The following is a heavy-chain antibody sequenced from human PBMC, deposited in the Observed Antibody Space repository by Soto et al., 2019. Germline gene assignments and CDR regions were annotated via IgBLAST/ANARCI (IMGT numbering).Heavy chain of an antibody. V-gene: IGHV3-23*01. CDR1: GFTFSSYA. D-gene: IGHD2-8*02. CDR2: ISDSGGSP. CDR3: ARYALGLSPWWYNWFDR. J-gene: IGHJ5*02. Sequence: VQLLESGGGLVQPGGSLGLSCAASGFTFSSYAMNWVRQTPGEGLGWVSGISDSGGSPYYADSVKGRFTISRDNSKNTLYLQMDSLRAEDTGVYYCARYALGLSPWWYNWFDRWGQGTLVSVSS.